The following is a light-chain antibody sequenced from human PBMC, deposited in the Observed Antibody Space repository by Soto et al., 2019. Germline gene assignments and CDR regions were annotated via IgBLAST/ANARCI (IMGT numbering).Light chain of an antibody. Sequence: QSVLTQPPSVSGAPGQRVTISCTGSSSNIGAGYDVHWYQQLPGTVPKLLIYGNSNRPSGVPDRFSGSKSGTSASLAITGLQAEDEADYYCHSYYGSLSGSVFGGGTKLTVL. CDR2: GNS. CDR1: SSNIGAGYD. J-gene: IGLJ3*02. CDR3: HSYYGSLSGSV. V-gene: IGLV1-40*01.